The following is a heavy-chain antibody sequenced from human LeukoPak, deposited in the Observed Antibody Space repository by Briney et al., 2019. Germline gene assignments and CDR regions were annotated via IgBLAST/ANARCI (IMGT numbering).Heavy chain of an antibody. V-gene: IGHV3-53*01. D-gene: IGHD4-17*01. CDR2: IYSGGST. CDR1: GFTVSSNY. J-gene: IGHJ6*02. Sequence: GGSLRLSCAASGFTVSSNYMSWVRQAPGKGLEWVSVIYSGGSTYYADSVKGRFTISRDNSKNTLYLQMNSLRAEDTAVYYCAKEGADGGYGDYVDYYYGMDVWGQGTTVTVSS. CDR3: AKEGADGGYGDYVDYYYGMDV.